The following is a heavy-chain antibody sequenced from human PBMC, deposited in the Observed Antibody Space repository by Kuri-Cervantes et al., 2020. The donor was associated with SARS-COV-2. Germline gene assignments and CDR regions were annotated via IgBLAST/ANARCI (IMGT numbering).Heavy chain of an antibody. Sequence: SVKVSCKASRDTFTTFGFSWVRQAPGQRLKWMGGIIPIFGTANYAQKFQGRVTITADESTSTAYMELSSLRSEDTAVYYCARGGWRRSYDSSGYHYYYMDVWGKGTTVTVSS. CDR1: RDTFTTFG. J-gene: IGHJ6*03. CDR3: ARGGWRRSYDSSGYHYYYMDV. V-gene: IGHV1-69*13. CDR2: IIPIFGTA. D-gene: IGHD3-22*01.